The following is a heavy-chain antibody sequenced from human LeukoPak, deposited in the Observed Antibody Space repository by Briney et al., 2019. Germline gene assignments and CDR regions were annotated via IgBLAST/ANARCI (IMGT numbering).Heavy chain of an antibody. Sequence: GGSLRLSCAASGFTFNSYWMHWVRQAPGKGLLWVSRINTDGSSTHYADSVKGRLTISRDNAKNMLYLQMNGLRAEDTAVYYCARAADVPAPTRYGMDVWGQGTTVTVSS. CDR1: GFTFNSYW. J-gene: IGHJ6*02. CDR3: ARAADVPAPTRYGMDV. V-gene: IGHV3-74*01. D-gene: IGHD3-10*02. CDR2: INTDGSST.